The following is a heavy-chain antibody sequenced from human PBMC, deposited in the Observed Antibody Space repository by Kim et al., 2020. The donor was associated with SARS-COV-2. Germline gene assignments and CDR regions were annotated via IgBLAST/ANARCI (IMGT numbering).Heavy chain of an antibody. D-gene: IGHD1-26*01. V-gene: IGHV4-59*01. J-gene: IGHJ5*02. CDR3: AREDSGGGSLNL. CDR2: IYYSGST. Sequence: SETLSLTCTVSGGSISSYYWSWIRQPPGKGLEWIGYIYYSGSTNYNPSLKSRVTISVDTSKNQFSLKLSSVTAADTAVYYCAREDSGGGSLNLWGQGTLVTVSS. CDR1: GGSISSYY.